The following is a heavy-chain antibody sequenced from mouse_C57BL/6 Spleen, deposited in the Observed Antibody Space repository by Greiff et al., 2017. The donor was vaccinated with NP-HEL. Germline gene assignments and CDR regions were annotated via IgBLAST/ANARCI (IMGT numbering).Heavy chain of an antibody. CDR1: GYTFTSYW. Sequence: VQLQQSGAELVKPGASVKMSCKASGYTFTSYWMHWVKQRPGQGLEWIGMIHPNSGSTNYNEKFKSKATLTVDKSSSTAYMQLISLTSEDSAVYYCARSGENGYFPFDYWGQGTTLTVSS. D-gene: IGHD2-3*01. CDR2: IHPNSGST. V-gene: IGHV1-64*01. J-gene: IGHJ2*01. CDR3: ARSGENGYFPFDY.